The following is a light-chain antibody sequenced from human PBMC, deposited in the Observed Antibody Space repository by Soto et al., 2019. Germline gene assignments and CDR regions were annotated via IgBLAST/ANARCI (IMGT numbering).Light chain of an antibody. CDR3: QQSHSSPLS. CDR2: TAS. J-gene: IGKJ4*01. Sequence: DTQMTQSPSTLSASVGDRVTITCRASQSISRNLNWYQQKQGKAPELLIYTASNLQSGVPSRFSVSGSGTDGAITISSLQPEDAEVYDCQQSHSSPLSFGGGTKVDIK. CDR1: QSISRN. V-gene: IGKV1-39*01.